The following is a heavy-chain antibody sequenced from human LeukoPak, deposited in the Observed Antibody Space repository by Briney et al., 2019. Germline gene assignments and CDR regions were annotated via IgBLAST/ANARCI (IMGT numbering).Heavy chain of an antibody. D-gene: IGHD3-22*01. CDR2: INPSSGST. CDR3: ARDLGGVVVPYDAFDI. J-gene: IGHJ3*02. V-gene: IGHV1-46*01. Sequence: GASVKVSCKASGYTFSNYYIHWVRQAPGQGLEWMGIINPSSGSTSHSQRFQGRVTMTGDMSTSTAYMELSSLRSEDTAVYYCARDLGGVVVPYDAFDIWGQGTMVTVSS. CDR1: GYTFSNYY.